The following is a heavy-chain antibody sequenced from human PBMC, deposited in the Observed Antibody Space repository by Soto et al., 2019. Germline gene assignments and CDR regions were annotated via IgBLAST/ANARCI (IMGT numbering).Heavy chain of an antibody. CDR1: GFTFGDYA. D-gene: IGHD4-17*01. CDR2: IRSKAYGGTT. V-gene: IGHV3-49*03. CDR3: TRAKGDYIIDY. Sequence: GGSLRLSCTASGFTFGDYAMSWFRQAPGKGLEWVGFIRSKAYGGTTEYAASVKGRFTISRDDSKSIAYLQMNRLKTEDTAVYYCTRAKGDYIIDYWGQGTLVTVSS. J-gene: IGHJ4*02.